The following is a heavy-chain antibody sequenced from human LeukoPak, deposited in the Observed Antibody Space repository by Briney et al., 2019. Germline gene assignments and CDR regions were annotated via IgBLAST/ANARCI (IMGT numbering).Heavy chain of an antibody. CDR1: GDSISSHY. V-gene: IGHV4-59*11. CDR3: ASEKLEVRPRGFDP. CDR2: IYYSGTT. D-gene: IGHD1-1*01. J-gene: IGHJ5*02. Sequence: SETLSLTCTVSGDSISSHYWSWIRQPPGKGLEWIGYIYYSGTTNYNPSFKSRVAISVDTSKNQISLEVNSVTAADTAVYYCASEKLEVRPRGFDPWGQGTLVTVSS.